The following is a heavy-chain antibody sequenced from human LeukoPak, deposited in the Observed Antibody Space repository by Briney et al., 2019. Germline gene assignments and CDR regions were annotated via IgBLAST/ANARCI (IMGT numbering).Heavy chain of an antibody. CDR3: AKTPPSYYYDSSGYPFDY. Sequence: PGGCLRLSCAASGFTFSSYAMSWVRQAPGKGLEWVSAISGSGGSTYYADSVKGRFTISRDNSKNTLYLQMNSLRAEDTAVYYCAKTPPSYYYDSSGYPFDYWGQGTLVTVSS. V-gene: IGHV3-23*01. D-gene: IGHD3-22*01. CDR1: GFTFSSYA. CDR2: ISGSGGST. J-gene: IGHJ4*02.